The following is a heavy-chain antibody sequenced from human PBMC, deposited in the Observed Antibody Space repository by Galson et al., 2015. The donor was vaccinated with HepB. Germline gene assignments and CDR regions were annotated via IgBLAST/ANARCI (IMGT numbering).Heavy chain of an antibody. J-gene: IGHJ2*01. Sequence: SETLSLTCTVSGGSISNYYWSWIRQPPGQGLAWIGYIYYSGSTSTNYNPSLKSRVTISVDTSKNQFSLKLSSVTAADTAVYYCARRGLDSGYQGFLGLWGRGTLVTVSS. V-gene: IGHV4-59*08. D-gene: IGHD5-12*01. CDR1: GGSISNYY. CDR2: IYYSGSTST. CDR3: ARRGLDSGYQGFLGL.